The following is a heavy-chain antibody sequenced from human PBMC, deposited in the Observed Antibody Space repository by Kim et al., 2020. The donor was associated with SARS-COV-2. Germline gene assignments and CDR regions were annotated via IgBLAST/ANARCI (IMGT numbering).Heavy chain of an antibody. J-gene: IGHJ6*02. CDR3: ARGSRSGSYFYYGMDV. V-gene: IGHV3-21*01. Sequence: SVKGRFTISRDNAKNSLYLQMNSLRAEDTAVYYCARGSRSGSYFYYGMDVWGQGTTVTVSS. D-gene: IGHD3-10*01.